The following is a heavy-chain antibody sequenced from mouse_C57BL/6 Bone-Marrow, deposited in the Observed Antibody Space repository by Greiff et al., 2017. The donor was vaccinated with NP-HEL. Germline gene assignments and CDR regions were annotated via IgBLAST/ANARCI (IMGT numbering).Heavy chain of an antibody. CDR2: IRNKANGYTT. D-gene: IGHD2-4*01. J-gene: IGHJ3*01. Sequence: EVKVVESGGGLVQPGGSLSLSCAASGFTFTDYYMSWVRQPPGKALEWLGFIRNKANGYTTEYSASVKGRFTISRDNYQSILYLQMNALRAEDSATYYCASSYDYAAWFAYWGQGTLVTVSA. V-gene: IGHV7-3*01. CDR3: ASSYDYAAWFAY. CDR1: GFTFTDYY.